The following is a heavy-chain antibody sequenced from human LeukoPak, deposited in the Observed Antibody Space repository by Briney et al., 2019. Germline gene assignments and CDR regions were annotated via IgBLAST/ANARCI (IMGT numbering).Heavy chain of an antibody. CDR3: ARVSGYSYGSFDY. CDR1: GGSFSGYY. J-gene: IGHJ4*02. D-gene: IGHD5-18*01. Sequence: SETLSLTCAVYGGSFSGYYWSWIRQPPGKGLEWIGEINHSGSTNYNPSLESRVTISVDTSKNQFSLKLSSVTAADTAVYYCARVSGYSYGSFDYWGQGTLVTVSS. V-gene: IGHV4-34*01. CDR2: INHSGST.